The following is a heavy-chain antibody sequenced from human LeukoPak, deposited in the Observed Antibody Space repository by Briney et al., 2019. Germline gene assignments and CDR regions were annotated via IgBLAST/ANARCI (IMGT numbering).Heavy chain of an antibody. J-gene: IGHJ4*02. CDR3: AKDPRWDYSSGWYFHY. V-gene: IGHV3-30*18. Sequence: GGSLRLSCAASGFTFSSYGMHWVRQAPGKGLEWVAVISYDGSNKYYADSVKGRFTISRDNSKNTLCLQMNSLRAEDTAVYYCAKDPRWDYSSGWYFHYWGQGTLVTVSS. D-gene: IGHD6-19*01. CDR1: GFTFSSYG. CDR2: ISYDGSNK.